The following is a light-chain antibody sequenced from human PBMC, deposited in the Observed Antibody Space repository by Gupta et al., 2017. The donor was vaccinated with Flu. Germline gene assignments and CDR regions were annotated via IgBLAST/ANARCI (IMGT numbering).Light chain of an antibody. V-gene: IGLV3-9*01. CDR1: NIGSKN. Sequence: SYELTQPLSVSVALGPTARITWGGNNIGSKNVHWYQQKPGQAPVLVIYRDSNRPSGIPERFSGSNSGNTATLTISRAQAGDEADYYCQVWDSSTARYVFGTGTKVTVL. CDR3: QVWDSSTARYV. J-gene: IGLJ1*01. CDR2: RDS.